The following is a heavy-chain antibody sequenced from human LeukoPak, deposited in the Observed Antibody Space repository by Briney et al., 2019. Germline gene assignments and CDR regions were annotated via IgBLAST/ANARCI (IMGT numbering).Heavy chain of an antibody. CDR2: ISGSGGST. CDR3: AKTPYGGYLYYFDY. V-gene: IGHV3-23*01. CDR1: GFTFSSYA. Sequence: GGSLRLSCAASGFTFSSYAMSWVRQAPGKGLEWVSAISGSGGSTYYADSVKGRFTISRDNSKNTLYLQMNSQRAEDTAVYYCAKTPYGGYLYYFDYWGQGTLVTVSS. J-gene: IGHJ4*02. D-gene: IGHD5-12*01.